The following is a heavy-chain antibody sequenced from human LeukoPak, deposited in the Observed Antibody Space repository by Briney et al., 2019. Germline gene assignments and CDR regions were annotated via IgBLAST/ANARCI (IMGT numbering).Heavy chain of an antibody. Sequence: SETLSLTCTVSGVSFNLYFWHWIRQPSGKGLEWLADIDNRGSTQYNPSLRGRGTISVDTSRNHVSLRLTSVTAADTAVYFCARDSNWGFQWGPGTLVTVSS. D-gene: IGHD7-27*01. CDR2: IDNRGST. CDR3: ARDSNWGFQ. J-gene: IGHJ4*02. CDR1: GVSFNLYF. V-gene: IGHV4-34*01.